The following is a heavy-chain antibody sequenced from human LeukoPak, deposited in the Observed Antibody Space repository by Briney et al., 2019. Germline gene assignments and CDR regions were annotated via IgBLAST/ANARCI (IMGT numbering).Heavy chain of an antibody. V-gene: IGHV4-34*01. D-gene: IGHD2-2*02. CDR3: ARGYCSSTSCYMGPSNNWFDP. CDR1: GGSVRDNY. Sequence: PSQTLSLTCAVYGGSVRDNYWSWIRQPPGKGLEWIGEIHRSGSTKYNPSLKSRATISVDTSKNQFSLKLSSVTAADTAVYYCARGYCSSTSCYMGPSNNWFDPWGQGTLVTVSS. CDR2: IHRSGST. J-gene: IGHJ5*02.